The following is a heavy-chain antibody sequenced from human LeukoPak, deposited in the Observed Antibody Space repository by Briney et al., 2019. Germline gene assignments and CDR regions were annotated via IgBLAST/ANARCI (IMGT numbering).Heavy chain of an antibody. D-gene: IGHD2-2*01. CDR2: ISGYSGNT. CDR1: GYTFTSYG. CDR3: ARDIATVVHQE. J-gene: IGHJ4*02. Sequence: GASVKVSCKASGYTFTSYGISWVRQAPGQGLEWMGWISGYSGNTNYVQKFQGRVTMATDTSTSTDYMELRSLRSDDTAVYYCARDIATVVHQEWGQGTLVTVSS. V-gene: IGHV1-18*01.